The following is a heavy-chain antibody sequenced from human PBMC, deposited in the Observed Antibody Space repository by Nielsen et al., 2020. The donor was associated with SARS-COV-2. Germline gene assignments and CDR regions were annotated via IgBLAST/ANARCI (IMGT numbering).Heavy chain of an antibody. CDR3: ARDIHCSSTSCYGMDV. J-gene: IGHJ6*02. CDR2: IYDGSNK. D-gene: IGHD2-2*01. Sequence: GEFLKISCAASGFTFSSYAMHWVRQAPGKGLEWVAVIYDGSNKYYADSVKGRFTISRDNSKNTLYLQMNSLRAEDTAVYYCARDIHCSSTSCYGMDVWGQGTTVTVSS. V-gene: IGHV3-30-3*01. CDR1: GFTFSSYA.